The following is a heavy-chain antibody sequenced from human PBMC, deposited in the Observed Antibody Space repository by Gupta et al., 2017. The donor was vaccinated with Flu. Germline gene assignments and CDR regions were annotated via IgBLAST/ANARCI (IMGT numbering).Heavy chain of an antibody. CDR3: ARDFGYKDSTSNWFDP. J-gene: IGHJ5*02. V-gene: IGHV3-30*04. D-gene: IGHD1-20*01. CDR2: ISFDGMFK. Sequence: AQGKGLDWLVGISFDGMFKYDADSVKVRFTISRDDSRNMLYLQMNSLRPDDAGLYRCARDFGYKDSTSNWFDPWGQGTLVTVSS.